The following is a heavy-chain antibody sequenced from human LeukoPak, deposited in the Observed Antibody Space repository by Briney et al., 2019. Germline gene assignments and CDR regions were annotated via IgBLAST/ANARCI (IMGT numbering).Heavy chain of an antibody. CDR2: ICGSDGST. Sequence: GGSLRLSCAASGFTVSSNYMSWVRQAPGKGLEWVSVICGSDGSTYYVDSVKGRFTISRDSSKNTLYLQMNSLRVEDTAVYYCAKSAYYYDSSGSAFDYWGQGTLVTVSS. CDR1: GFTVSSNY. V-gene: IGHV3-23*01. CDR3: AKSAYYYDSSGSAFDY. D-gene: IGHD3-22*01. J-gene: IGHJ4*02.